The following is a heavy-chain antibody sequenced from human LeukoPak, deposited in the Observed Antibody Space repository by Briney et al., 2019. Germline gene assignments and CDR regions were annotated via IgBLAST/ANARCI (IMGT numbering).Heavy chain of an antibody. D-gene: IGHD3-22*01. CDR2: IWYDGSNK. Sequence: GGSLRLSCAASGFSFSSHGMHWVRQAPGKGLEWVAVIWYDGSNKYYADSVKGRFTISRDNSKNTLYLQMNSLRAEDTAVYYCAKDCYYYDSSGYYSFDYWGQGTLVTVSS. CDR3: AKDCYYYDSSGYYSFDY. V-gene: IGHV3-33*06. CDR1: GFSFSSHG. J-gene: IGHJ4*02.